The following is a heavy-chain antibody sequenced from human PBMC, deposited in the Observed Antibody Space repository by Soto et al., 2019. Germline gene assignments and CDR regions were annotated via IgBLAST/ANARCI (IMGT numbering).Heavy chain of an antibody. Sequence: GGSLRLSSAASGFTFSSYAISWVRQATGKGLEWVSAISGSGGSTYYADSVKGRFTISRDNSKNTLYLQMNSLRAEDTAVYYCAKDIAAAATGWFDPWGQGTLVTVSS. J-gene: IGHJ5*02. D-gene: IGHD6-13*01. V-gene: IGHV3-23*01. CDR3: AKDIAAAATGWFDP. CDR2: ISGSGGST. CDR1: GFTFSSYA.